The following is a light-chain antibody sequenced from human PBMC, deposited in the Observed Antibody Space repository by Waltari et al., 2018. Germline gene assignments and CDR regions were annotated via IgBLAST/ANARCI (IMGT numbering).Light chain of an antibody. V-gene: IGLV2-23*02. CDR1: SSDVGYYQY. Sequence: QSALTQAASVSGSPGQSITISCAGTSSDVGYYQYGSWSQQHPGKAPKPMIYDVTKRPSGVSNRFSGSKSASTASLTISGLQAEDEADYYCCSYAGSATPVLFGGGTKLTVL. CDR2: DVT. J-gene: IGLJ2*01. CDR3: CSYAGSATPVL.